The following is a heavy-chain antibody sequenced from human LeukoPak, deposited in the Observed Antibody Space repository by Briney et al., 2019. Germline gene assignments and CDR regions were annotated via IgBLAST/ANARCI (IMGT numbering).Heavy chain of an antibody. CDR2: INHSGST. J-gene: IGHJ5*02. V-gene: IGHV4-34*01. CDR3: ARGTGYSSSWYRWFDP. D-gene: IGHD6-13*01. Sequence: PSETLSLTCAVYGGSFSGYYWSWIRQPPGKGLEWVGEINHSGSTNYTPSLQSRVTISVDTSKNQFSLKLSSVTAADTAVYYCARGTGYSSSWYRWFDPWGQGTLVTVSS. CDR1: GGSFSGYY.